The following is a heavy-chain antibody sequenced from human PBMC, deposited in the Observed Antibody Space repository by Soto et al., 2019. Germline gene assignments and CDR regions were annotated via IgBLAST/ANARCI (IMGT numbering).Heavy chain of an antibody. CDR3: ARPTLRNDYDLIY. V-gene: IGHV1-3*01. CDR1: GYTFISYA. Sequence: ASVKVSCKASGYTFISYAMHWVRQAPGQRLEWMGWINAYNGNTKYAQKFQGRVTMTTDTSTSTAYMELRSLRSDDTAVYYCARPTLRNDYDLIYWGQGTLVTVS. D-gene: IGHD4-17*01. J-gene: IGHJ4*02. CDR2: INAYNGNT.